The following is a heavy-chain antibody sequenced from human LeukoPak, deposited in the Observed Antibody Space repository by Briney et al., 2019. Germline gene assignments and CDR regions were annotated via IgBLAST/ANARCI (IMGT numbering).Heavy chain of an antibody. D-gene: IGHD3-10*01. CDR2: ISSSSSTI. Sequence: GGSLRLSCAASGFTFSRYSMNWVRQAPGKGLEWVSYISSSSSTIYYADSVKGRFTISRDNAKNSLYVQMNSLRAEDTAVYYCARRYYASGSPPDYWGQGILVTVSS. J-gene: IGHJ4*02. CDR3: ARRYYASGSPPDY. CDR1: GFTFSRYS. V-gene: IGHV3-48*01.